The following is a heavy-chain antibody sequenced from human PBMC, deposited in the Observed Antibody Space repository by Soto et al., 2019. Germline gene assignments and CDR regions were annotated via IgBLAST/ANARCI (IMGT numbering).Heavy chain of an antibody. CDR1: GGTFSSYA. Sequence: SVTVSCKASGGTFSSYAISWVRQAPGQGLEWMGWIIPIFGTASYVQKFQGRVTMTRNTSISTAYMELSSLRPEDTAVYYCARSYSGSRRYAFDIWGQGTMVTVSS. V-gene: IGHV1-69*05. D-gene: IGHD5-12*01. J-gene: IGHJ3*02. CDR2: IIPIFGTA. CDR3: ARSYSGSRRYAFDI.